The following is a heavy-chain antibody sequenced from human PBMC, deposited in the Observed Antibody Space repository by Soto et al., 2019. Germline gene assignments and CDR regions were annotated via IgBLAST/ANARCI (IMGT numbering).Heavy chain of an antibody. J-gene: IGHJ6*02. CDR1: GGSISSSSYY. D-gene: IGHD4-4*01. CDR2: IYYSGST. V-gene: IGHV4-39*01. Sequence: SEILSLTCTVSGGSISSSSYYWGRIRQPPGKGLEWIGSIYYSGSTYYNPSLKSRVTISVDTSKNQFSLKLSSVTAADTAVYYCARHWDYSNANGVVRYYYYYYGMDVWGQGTTVTVSS. CDR3: ARHWDYSNANGVVRYYYYYYGMDV.